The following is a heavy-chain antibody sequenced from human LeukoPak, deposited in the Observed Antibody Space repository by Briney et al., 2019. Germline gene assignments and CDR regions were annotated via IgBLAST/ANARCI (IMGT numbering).Heavy chain of an antibody. V-gene: IGHV3-33*01. Sequence: GGSLRLSCAASGFTFSSYGMHWVRQAPGKGPEWVAVIWYDGSNKYYADSVKGRFTISRDNSKNTLYLQMNSLRAEDTAVYYCATDYGGNSGPDYWGQGTLVTVSS. CDR1: GFTFSSYG. D-gene: IGHD4-23*01. J-gene: IGHJ4*02. CDR2: IWYDGSNK. CDR3: ATDYGGNSGPDY.